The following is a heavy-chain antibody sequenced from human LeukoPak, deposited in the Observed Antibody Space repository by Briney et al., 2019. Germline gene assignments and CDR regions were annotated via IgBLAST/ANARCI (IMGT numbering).Heavy chain of an antibody. V-gene: IGHV3-33*01. D-gene: IGHD3-10*01. CDR1: GFTFSSYG. Sequence: PGRSLRLSCAASGFTFSSYGMHWVRQAPGKGLEWVAVIWYDGSNKYYADSVKGRFTISRDNSKNTLYLQMNSLRAEDTAVYYCARDLSAMVRGVMSYWGRGTLVTVSS. CDR2: IWYDGSNK. CDR3: ARDLSAMVRGVMSY. J-gene: IGHJ4*02.